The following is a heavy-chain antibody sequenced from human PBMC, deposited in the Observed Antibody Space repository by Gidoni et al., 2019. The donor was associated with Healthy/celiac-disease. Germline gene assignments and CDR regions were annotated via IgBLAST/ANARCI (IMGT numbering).Heavy chain of an antibody. CDR2: ISSSGSTI. Sequence: EVQLVESGGGLVQPGGSLRLSCAASVFTFSSYEMNWVRQAPGKGLEWVSYISSSGSTIYYADSVKDQFTISRDNAKNSLYLQMNSLRAEDTAVYYCARDFRGYSYGLDYWGQGTLVTVSS. CDR3: ARDFRGYSYGLDY. J-gene: IGHJ4*02. V-gene: IGHV3-48*03. D-gene: IGHD5-18*01. CDR1: VFTFSSYE.